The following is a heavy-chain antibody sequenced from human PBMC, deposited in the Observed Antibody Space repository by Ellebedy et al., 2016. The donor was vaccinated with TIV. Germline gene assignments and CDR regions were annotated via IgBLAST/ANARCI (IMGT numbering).Heavy chain of an antibody. CDR2: GYHSGST. D-gene: IGHD3-22*01. Sequence: SETLSLTCTVSGYFISDGYYWGWIRQPPGKGLEWIGSGYHSGSTFYNPSLKSRVSISVDTTKNQFSLRLASVTAADTAVYYCARDSPAYYNTRGFEFWGQGILVTVSS. CDR1: GYFISDGYY. CDR3: ARDSPAYYNTRGFEF. J-gene: IGHJ4*02. V-gene: IGHV4-38-2*02.